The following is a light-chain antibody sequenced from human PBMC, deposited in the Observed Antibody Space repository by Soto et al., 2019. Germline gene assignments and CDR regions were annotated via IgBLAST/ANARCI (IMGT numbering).Light chain of an antibody. J-gene: IGKJ1*01. CDR1: QSVSSSY. Sequence: EIVLTQSPGTLSLSPCERATLSCSASQSVSSSYLAWYQQKPGQAPRLLIYGASSRATGIPDRFTGSGSGTDFTLTISRLEPEDFAVFYCHQYGSSPQTFGQGTKVDIK. CDR3: HQYGSSPQT. V-gene: IGKV3-20*01. CDR2: GAS.